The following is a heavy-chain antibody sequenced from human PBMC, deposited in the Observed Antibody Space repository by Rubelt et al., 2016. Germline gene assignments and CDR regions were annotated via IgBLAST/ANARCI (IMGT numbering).Heavy chain of an antibody. CDR1: GGSISSYY. V-gene: IGHV4-59*08. J-gene: IGHJ4*02. D-gene: IGHD1-14*01. Sequence: QVQLQESGPGLVKPSETLSLTCTVSGGSISSYYWTWIRQPPGKGLEWIGYIYYSGSTHYSPSLKGRVTMSVDTSKTQFSLYLDSWTATDTAVYYCARRRTTLGGDFYFDSWGQGLLVTVSS. CDR2: IYYSGST. CDR3: ARRRTTLGGDFYFDS.